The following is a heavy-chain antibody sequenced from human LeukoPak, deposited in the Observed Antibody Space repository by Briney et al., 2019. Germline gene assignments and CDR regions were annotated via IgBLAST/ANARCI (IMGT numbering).Heavy chain of an antibody. Sequence: ASVKVSCKASGGTFSSYAISWVRQAPGQGLEWMGRIIPILGIANYAEKFQGRVTITADKSTSTAYMELSSLRSEDTAVYYCARGIPVEMETNAFDIWGQGTMVTVSS. J-gene: IGHJ3*02. D-gene: IGHD5-24*01. V-gene: IGHV1-69*04. CDR3: ARGIPVEMETNAFDI. CDR1: GGTFSSYA. CDR2: IIPILGIA.